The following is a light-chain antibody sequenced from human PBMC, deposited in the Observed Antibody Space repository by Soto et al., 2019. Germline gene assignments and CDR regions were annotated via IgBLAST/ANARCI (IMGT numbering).Light chain of an antibody. CDR3: KQYGSSGT. CDR1: QSVSNNY. J-gene: IGKJ1*01. V-gene: IGKV3-20*01. Sequence: EIGLTQSPGTLSLSPGERATLSCRASQSVSNNYLAWYQQKPGQAPRLRIYGASNRATGIPDRFSGSGSGTDFALTISRLEPEDFEVYYCKQYGSSGTFGQGTKVEIK. CDR2: GAS.